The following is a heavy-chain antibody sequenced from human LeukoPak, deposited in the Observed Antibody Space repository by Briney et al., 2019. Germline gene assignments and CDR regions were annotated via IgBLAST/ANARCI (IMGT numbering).Heavy chain of an antibody. CDR2: ISYDGSNK. V-gene: IGHV3-30-3*01. D-gene: IGHD3-3*01. CDR3: ARLRFLEWLLFDY. Sequence: GRSLRLSCAASGFTFSSYAVHWVRQAPGKGLEWVAVISYDGSNKYYADSVKGRFTISRDNSKNTLYLQMNSLRAEDTAVYYCARLRFLEWLLFDYWGQGTLVTASS. CDR1: GFTFSSYA. J-gene: IGHJ4*02.